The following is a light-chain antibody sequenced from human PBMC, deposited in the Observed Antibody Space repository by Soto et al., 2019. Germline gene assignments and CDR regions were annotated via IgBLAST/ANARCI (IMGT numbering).Light chain of an antibody. CDR1: QSVSSN. J-gene: IGKJ4*01. CDR3: QQYNNWPPLT. V-gene: IGKV3D-15*01. Sequence: EIVMTQSPATLSVSPGERATLSCRASQSVSSNLAWYQQKPGQAPRLLIYGASSRATGIPDRFSGSGSGTEFTLTISSLQSEDFAVYYCQQYNNWPPLTFGGGTKV. CDR2: GAS.